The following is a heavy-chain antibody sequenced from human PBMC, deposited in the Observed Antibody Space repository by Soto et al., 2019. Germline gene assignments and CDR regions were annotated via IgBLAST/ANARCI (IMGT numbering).Heavy chain of an antibody. CDR3: LTWSHNGLTGPDDYGMDV. J-gene: IGHJ6*02. D-gene: IGHD3-9*01. V-gene: IGHV3-23*01. CDR2: SSPISGSV. CDR1: GVTLGAFA. Sequence: GGSLRLSCAASGVTLGAFALSWVRQAPGKGLEWVSFSSPISGSVKYAESVKGRFTIARDNSQNLLFLKMNSLRAEDTAIYYCLTWSHNGLTGPDDYGMDVWGQGTTVTVSS.